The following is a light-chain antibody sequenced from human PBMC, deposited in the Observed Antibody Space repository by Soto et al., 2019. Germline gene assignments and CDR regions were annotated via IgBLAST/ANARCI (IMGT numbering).Light chain of an antibody. J-gene: IGLJ2*01. Sequence: QAVLTQPPSVSAAPGQTVTISCSGSSSNIGNNYVTWYQQFPGTAPKILIYDNDKRPSGIPDRFSGSKSGTSATLGITGLQTGDEADYYCGAWDGSLNTRLFGGGTKLTVL. CDR1: SSNIGNNY. CDR2: DND. V-gene: IGLV1-51*01. CDR3: GAWDGSLNTRL.